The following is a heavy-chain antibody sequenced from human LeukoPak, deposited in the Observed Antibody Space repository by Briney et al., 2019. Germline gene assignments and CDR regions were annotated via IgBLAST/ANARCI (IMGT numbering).Heavy chain of an antibody. CDR3: ARSPVTWRLLPNMDV. Sequence: ASVKVSCKASGYTFTAYYIHWVRQAPGQGLEWMGWINPNSGGTNYAQKFRGRVTMSRDTSISTAYMEGSRLTSDDTAVYYCARSPVTWRLLPNMDVWGKGTTVTVSS. J-gene: IGHJ6*03. V-gene: IGHV1-2*02. D-gene: IGHD2-21*02. CDR1: GYTFTAYY. CDR2: INPNSGGT.